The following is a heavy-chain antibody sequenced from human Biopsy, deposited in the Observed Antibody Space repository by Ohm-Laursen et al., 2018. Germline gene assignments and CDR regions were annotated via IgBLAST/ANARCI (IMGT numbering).Heavy chain of an antibody. Sequence: SDTLSLTCAVYGESFNGYYWSWIRQTPGEGLEWIGEINHSGRTNYNPSLKSRVTISVDTSKNQFSLKVTSVTAADTAVYYCAREKYDGSDHYSSPFDSWGQGALVTVSS. J-gene: IGHJ4*02. V-gene: IGHV4-34*01. CDR3: AREKYDGSDHYSSPFDS. CDR1: GESFNGYY. CDR2: INHSGRT. D-gene: IGHD3-22*01.